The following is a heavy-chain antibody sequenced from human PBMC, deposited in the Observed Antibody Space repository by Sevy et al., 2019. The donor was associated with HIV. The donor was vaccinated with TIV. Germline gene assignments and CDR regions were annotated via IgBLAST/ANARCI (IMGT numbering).Heavy chain of an antibody. D-gene: IGHD6-13*01. J-gene: IGHJ6*02. Sequence: GGSLRLSCAASGFTVTNNYISWVRQAPGKGLDWVALSYSDDSRYFADSVRGRFTISRDSLKNTLYLQMNILRAEDTAVYYCARLHPHIAAARAMDVWGQGTTVTVSS. CDR3: ARLHPHIAAARAMDV. CDR2: SYSDDSR. CDR1: GFTVTNNY. V-gene: IGHV3-53*01.